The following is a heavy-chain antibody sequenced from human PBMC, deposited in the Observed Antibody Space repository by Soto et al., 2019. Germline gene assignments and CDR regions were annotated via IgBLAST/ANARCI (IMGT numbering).Heavy chain of an antibody. Sequence: QVQLQQWGAGLLKPSETLSLTCAVYGGSFSGYYWSWIRQPPGKGLEWIGEIHHSGSTNYNPSLNSRVTISVDTSKNQFSLTLSSFTAADTAVYYCARGRGGPHSSSWFNYYYGMDVWGQGTTVTVSS. J-gene: IGHJ6*02. CDR2: IHHSGST. D-gene: IGHD6-13*01. V-gene: IGHV4-34*01. CDR1: GGSFSGYY. CDR3: ARGRGGPHSSSWFNYYYGMDV.